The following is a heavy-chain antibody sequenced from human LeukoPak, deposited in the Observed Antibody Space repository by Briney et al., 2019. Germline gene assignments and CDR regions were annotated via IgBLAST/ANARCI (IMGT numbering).Heavy chain of an antibody. D-gene: IGHD3-9*01. CDR2: ISYDGSNK. Sequence: PGRSLRLSCAASGFTFSSYAMHWVRQAPGKGLEWVAVISYDGSNKYYADSVKGRFTISRDNSKNTLYLQMNSLRAEDTAVYYCARGRSVLRYFDWLFDYWGQGTLVTASS. CDR1: GFTFSSYA. J-gene: IGHJ4*02. V-gene: IGHV3-30*04. CDR3: ARGRSVLRYFDWLFDY.